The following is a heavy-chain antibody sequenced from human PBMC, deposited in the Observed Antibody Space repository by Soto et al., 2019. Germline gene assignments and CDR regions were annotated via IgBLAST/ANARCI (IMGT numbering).Heavy chain of an antibody. CDR2: ISGSGGST. D-gene: IGHD3-22*01. CDR3: AKATYYYDSSGYYPFDY. CDR1: GFTFSSYA. V-gene: IGHV3-23*01. J-gene: IGHJ4*02. Sequence: GSLRLSCAASGFTFSSYAMSWVRQAPGKGLEWVSAISGSGGSTYYADSVRGRFTISRDNSKNTLYLQMNSLRAEDTAVYYCAKATYYYDSSGYYPFDYWGQGTLLTVSS.